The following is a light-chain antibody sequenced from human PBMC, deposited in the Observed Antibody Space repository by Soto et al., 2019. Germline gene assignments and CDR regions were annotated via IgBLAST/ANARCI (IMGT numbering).Light chain of an antibody. CDR2: VAS. CDR1: EGISSY. CDR3: QQLNNYPRT. Sequence: DIQLTQSPSFLSASVGDRVTITCRASEGISSYIAWYQQKPGKAPKLLIYVASTLQSGVPSRFSGSGSGTEFTLTISSLQPEDFATYYCQQLNNYPRTFGQGTKVEIK. J-gene: IGKJ1*01. V-gene: IGKV1-9*01.